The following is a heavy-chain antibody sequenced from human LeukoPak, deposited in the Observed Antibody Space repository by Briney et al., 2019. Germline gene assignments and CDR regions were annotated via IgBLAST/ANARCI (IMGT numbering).Heavy chain of an antibody. CDR2: MNPNSGNT. V-gene: IGHV1-8*03. Sequence: ASVKVSYKASGYTFTSYDINWVRQATGQGLEWMGWMNPNSGNTGYAQKFQGRVTITRNTSISTAYMELSSLRSEDTDVYYCARGPLAAADDYYMDVWGKGTTVTVSS. CDR3: ARGPLAAADDYYMDV. D-gene: IGHD6-13*01. CDR1: GYTFTSYD. J-gene: IGHJ6*03.